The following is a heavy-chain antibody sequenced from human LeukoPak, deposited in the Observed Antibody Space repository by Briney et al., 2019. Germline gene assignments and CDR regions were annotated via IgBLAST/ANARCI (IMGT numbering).Heavy chain of an antibody. J-gene: IGHJ4*02. V-gene: IGHV3-15*01. CDR2: IKSKTDGGTT. Sequence: KPGGSLRLSCAASGFTFSNAWMSWVRQAPGKGLEWVGRIKSKTDGGTTDYAAPVKGRFTISRDDSKNTLYLQMNSLKTEDTAVYYCTTSSIVVVTAITDYWGQGTLVTVSS. CDR3: TTSSIVVVTAITDY. D-gene: IGHD2-21*02. CDR1: GFTFSNAW.